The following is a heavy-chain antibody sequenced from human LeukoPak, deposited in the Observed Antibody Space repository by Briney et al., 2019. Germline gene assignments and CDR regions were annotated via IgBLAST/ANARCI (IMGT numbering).Heavy chain of an antibody. Sequence: PGRSLRLSCAASGFTFSSYAMHWVRQAPGKGLEWVALISYDGSNKYYADSVKGRFTISRDNSKNTLYLQMNSLRAEDTAVYYCAKDWYSSGYYYYYYMDVWGKGTTVTVSS. J-gene: IGHJ6*03. D-gene: IGHD6-19*01. CDR1: GFTFSSYA. CDR3: AKDWYSSGYYYYYYMDV. CDR2: ISYDGSNK. V-gene: IGHV3-30-3*01.